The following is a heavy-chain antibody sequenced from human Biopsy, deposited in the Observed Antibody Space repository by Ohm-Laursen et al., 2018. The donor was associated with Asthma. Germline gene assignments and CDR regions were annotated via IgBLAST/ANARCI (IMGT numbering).Heavy chain of an antibody. V-gene: IGHV1-69*01. CDR2: IMTVFGTT. Sequence: SSVKVSCKASGGTFSNFAISWVRQAPGQGLEWLGGIMTVFGTTNYAQKFQGRVTITADESTSTAYMEVTSLRSEDTAIYYCAGCQVGYSSGWSLLLKKIYYSGMDVWGQGTAVTVSS. J-gene: IGHJ6*02. D-gene: IGHD6-19*01. CDR3: AGCQVGYSSGWSLLLKKIYYSGMDV. CDR1: GGTFSNFA.